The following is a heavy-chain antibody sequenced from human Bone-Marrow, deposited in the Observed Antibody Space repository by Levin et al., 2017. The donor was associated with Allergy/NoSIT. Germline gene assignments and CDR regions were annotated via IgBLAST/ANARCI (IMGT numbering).Heavy chain of an antibody. V-gene: IGHV3-23*01. CDR2: ISDTGGST. CDR3: AKDTNWFDP. Sequence: SGGSLRLSCAASGFTFSTYAMSWVRQAPGKGLEWVSTISDTGGSTFYADSVKGRFTISRDNSKNTLYLQMNSLRAEDTAVFYCAKDTNWFDPWGQGTLVTVSS. CDR1: GFTFSTYA. J-gene: IGHJ5*02.